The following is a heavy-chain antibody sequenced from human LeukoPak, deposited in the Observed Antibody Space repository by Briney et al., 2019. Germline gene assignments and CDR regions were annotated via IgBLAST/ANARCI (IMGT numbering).Heavy chain of an antibody. CDR2: IRSKANSYAA. CDR3: TREVVIFYYYYMDV. D-gene: IGHD3-22*01. CDR1: GFTFSGSA. Sequence: EGSLRLSCAASGFTFSGSAMHWVRQASGKGLEWVGRIRSKANSYAATYAASVKGRFTISRDDSKNTAYLQMNSLKTEDTAVYYCTREVVIFYYYYMDVWGTGTTVTVSS. V-gene: IGHV3-73*01. J-gene: IGHJ6*03.